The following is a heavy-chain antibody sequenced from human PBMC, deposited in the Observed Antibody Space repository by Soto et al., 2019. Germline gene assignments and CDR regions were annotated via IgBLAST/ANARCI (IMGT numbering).Heavy chain of an antibody. CDR3: AREETRTTMMRRNWFGP. CDR1: GFTFSSYA. Sequence: GGSLRLSCAASGFTFSSYAVHWVRQAPGKGLEWVAVISYDGSNKYYADSVKGRFTISRDNSKNTLYLQMNSLRAEDTAVYYRAREETRTTMMRRNWFGPWGQGTLVTVSS. D-gene: IGHD3-22*01. CDR2: ISYDGSNK. J-gene: IGHJ5*02. V-gene: IGHV3-30-3*01.